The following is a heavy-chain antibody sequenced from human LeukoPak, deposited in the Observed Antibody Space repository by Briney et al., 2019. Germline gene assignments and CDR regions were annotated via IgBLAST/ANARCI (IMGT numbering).Heavy chain of an antibody. CDR1: GYSFTNYR. V-gene: IGHV5-51*01. CDR2: IYPGDSNT. CDR3: ARHRISDYDSGVSWCDP. Sequence: GESLKISCKGSGYSFTNYRIVWVRQMPGRGLEYMGFIYPGDSNTRYSPSFQGQVATSADKSISTAYLQWSSLKASDTAMYYCARHRISDYDSGVSWCDPWGQGTLVTVSS. D-gene: IGHD5-12*01. J-gene: IGHJ5*02.